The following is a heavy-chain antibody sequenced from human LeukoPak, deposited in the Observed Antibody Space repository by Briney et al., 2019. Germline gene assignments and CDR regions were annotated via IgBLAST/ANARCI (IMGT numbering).Heavy chain of an antibody. D-gene: IGHD2-15*01. CDR3: ARDGGSNTNFDY. J-gene: IGHJ4*02. Sequence: GGSLRLSCAASGFTFRNYWMGWVRQAPRKGLEWVANTKPDGSAEYYADSVRGRFTTSRDNANNFLYLQMNRLRAEGTAVYYCARDGGSNTNFDYWGQGTLVTVSS. CDR1: GFTFRNYW. V-gene: IGHV3-7*01. CDR2: TKPDGSAE.